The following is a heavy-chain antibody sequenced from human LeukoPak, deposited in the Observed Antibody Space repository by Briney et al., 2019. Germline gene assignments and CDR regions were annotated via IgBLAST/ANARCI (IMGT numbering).Heavy chain of an antibody. CDR1: GYTFTGYY. Sequence: ASVTVSCKASGYTFTGYYMHWVRQAPGQGLEWMGWINPNSGGTNYAQKFQGRVTMTRDTSISTAYMELSRLRSDDAAVYYCARDRGSFTFGGVIEANWFDPWGQGTLVTVSS. V-gene: IGHV1-2*02. CDR3: ARDRGSFTFGGVIEANWFDP. J-gene: IGHJ5*02. D-gene: IGHD3-16*01. CDR2: INPNSGGT.